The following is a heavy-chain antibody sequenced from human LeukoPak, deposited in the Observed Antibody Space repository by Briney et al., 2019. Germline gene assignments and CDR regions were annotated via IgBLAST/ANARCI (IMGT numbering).Heavy chain of an antibody. Sequence: SETLSLTCAVYGGSFSGYYWSWIRQPPGKGLEWIGEINHSGSTNYNPSLKSRVTISVDTSKNQFSLKLSSVTAADTAVYYCARRERTTYYYGSGSYLSHWGQGTLVTVSS. V-gene: IGHV4-34*01. CDR1: GGSFSGYY. CDR3: ARRERTTYYYGSGSYLSH. J-gene: IGHJ4*02. CDR2: INHSGST. D-gene: IGHD3-10*01.